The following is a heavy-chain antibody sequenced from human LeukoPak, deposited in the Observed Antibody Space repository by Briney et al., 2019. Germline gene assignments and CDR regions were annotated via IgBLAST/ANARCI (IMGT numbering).Heavy chain of an antibody. CDR1: GGSINVYY. CDR3: ARGGSRSYTSSTLDY. J-gene: IGHJ4*02. V-gene: IGHV4-59*01. Sequence: PSETLSLTCSVSGGSINVYYWNWIRQSPGKGLEWIGSISYSGSTNYNPSLKSRVTISMDTSKIRFSLKVSSVTAADTAMYYCARGGSRSYTSSTLDYWGQGTLVTVSS. D-gene: IGHD6-6*01. CDR2: ISYSGST.